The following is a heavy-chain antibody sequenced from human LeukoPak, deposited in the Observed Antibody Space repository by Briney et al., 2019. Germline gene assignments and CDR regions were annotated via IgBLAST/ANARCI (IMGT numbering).Heavy chain of an antibody. D-gene: IGHD1-26*01. V-gene: IGHV3-64*01. CDR3: ARDQRSSKPFYYYYYYMDV. CDR2: ISSNGGST. CDR1: GFTFSSYA. J-gene: IGHJ6*03. Sequence: PGGSLRLSCAASGFTFSSYAMHWVRQAPGKGLEYVSAISSNGGSTYYANSVTGRFTISRDNSKNTLYLQMGSLRAEDMAVYYCARDQRSSKPFYYYYYYMDVWGKGTTVTVSS.